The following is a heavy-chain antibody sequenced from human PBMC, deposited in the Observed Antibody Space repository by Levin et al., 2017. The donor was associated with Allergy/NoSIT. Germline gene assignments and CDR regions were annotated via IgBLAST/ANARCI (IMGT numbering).Heavy chain of an antibody. CDR3: ARGTSDGPGVDY. CDR1: GFTFSLYW. D-gene: IGHD2-2*01. V-gene: IGHV3-7*01. J-gene: IGHJ4*02. CDR2: IKPDGSGR. Sequence: QTGGSLRLSCFASGFTFSLYWMAWVRQPPGKGLEWVANIKPDGSGRYHAESLKGRITITRDNAENSLYLQMNSLRVEDTAIYYCARGTSDGPGVDYWGQGTLVNVPS.